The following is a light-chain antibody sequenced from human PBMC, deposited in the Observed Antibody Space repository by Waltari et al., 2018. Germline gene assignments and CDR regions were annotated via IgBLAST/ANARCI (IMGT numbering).Light chain of an antibody. V-gene: IGLV2-11*01. J-gene: IGLJ2*01. CDR2: AVN. Sequence: QSALTQPRSVSGAPGQSVTISCTGTSSDIGGSDYVSWYQQHPGKSPKRVFFAVNERASGGPYHCSCSTAGNSASLTLPGLQAEDEADYFCCSFAGSQTVIFGGGTRLTVL. CDR1: SSDIGGSDY. CDR3: CSFAGSQTVI.